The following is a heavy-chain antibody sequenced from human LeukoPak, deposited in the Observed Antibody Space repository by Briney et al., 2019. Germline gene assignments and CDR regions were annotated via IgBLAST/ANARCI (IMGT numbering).Heavy chain of an antibody. V-gene: IGHV4-34*01. D-gene: IGHD6-13*01. J-gene: IGHJ2*01. Sequence: SETLSLTCAVYGGSFSGYYWSWIRQPPGKGLEWIGEINHSGSTNYNPSLKSRVTISVDTSKNQFSLKLSSVTAAETGVYYCARGYSSSWYVRRWYFDLWGRGTLVTVSS. CDR3: ARGYSSSWYVRRWYFDL. CDR1: GGSFSGYY. CDR2: INHSGST.